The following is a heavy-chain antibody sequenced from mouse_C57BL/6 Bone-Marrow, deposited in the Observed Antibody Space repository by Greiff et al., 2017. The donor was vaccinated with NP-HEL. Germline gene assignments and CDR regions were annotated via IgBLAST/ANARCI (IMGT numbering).Heavy chain of an antibody. J-gene: IGHJ2*01. V-gene: IGHV3-6*01. D-gene: IGHD1-1*01. Sequence: EVQLQQSGPGLVKPSQSLSLTCSVTGYSITSGYYWNWIRQFPGNKLEWMGYISYDGSNNYNPSLKNRISITRDTSKNQFFLKLNSVTTEDTATYYCARHYGSSPGFDYWGQGTTLTVSS. CDR1: GYSITSGYY. CDR3: ARHYGSSPGFDY. CDR2: ISYDGSN.